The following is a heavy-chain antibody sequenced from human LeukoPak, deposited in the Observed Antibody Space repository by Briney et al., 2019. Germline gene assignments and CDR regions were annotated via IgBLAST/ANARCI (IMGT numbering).Heavy chain of an antibody. J-gene: IGHJ4*02. V-gene: IGHV3-66*01. CDR2: IYSGGST. Sequence: LPGGSLRLSCAASGFTVSSNYMSWVRQAPGKGLEWVSVIYSGGSTYYADSVKGRFTISRDNSKNTLYLQMNSLRAEDTAVYYCARAGRSSSWFRFDYWGQGTLVTVPS. D-gene: IGHD6-13*01. CDR3: ARAGRSSSWFRFDY. CDR1: GFTVSSNY.